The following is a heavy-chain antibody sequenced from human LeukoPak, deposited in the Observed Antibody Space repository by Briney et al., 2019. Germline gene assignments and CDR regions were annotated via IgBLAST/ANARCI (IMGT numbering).Heavy chain of an antibody. V-gene: IGHV4-59*01. CDR1: GRSMSSYY. J-gene: IGHJ5*02. Sequence: SETLSLTCTVSGRSMSSYYWRWIRQPPGKGLECIGYIYYSGSTNYNPSLKSRVTISVDTSKNQFSLKLSSVTAADTAVYYCARGPDYSNLTGGFDPWGQGTLVTVSS. D-gene: IGHD4-11*01. CDR2: IYYSGST. CDR3: ARGPDYSNLTGGFDP.